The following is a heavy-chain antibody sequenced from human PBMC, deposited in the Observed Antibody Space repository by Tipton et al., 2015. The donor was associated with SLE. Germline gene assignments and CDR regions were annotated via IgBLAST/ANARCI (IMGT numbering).Heavy chain of an antibody. CDR3: ARDPPYYYGSGTFNWYFDL. CDR2: IYYSGST. V-gene: IGHV4-59*01. J-gene: IGHJ2*01. Sequence: LRLSCTVSGGSISNYYWSWIRHPPGKGLEWIGYIYYSGSTNYNPSLKSRVTISVDTSKNQFSLKLSSVTAADTAVYYCARDPPYYYGSGTFNWYFDLWGRGTLVTVSS. CDR1: GGSISNYY. D-gene: IGHD3-10*01.